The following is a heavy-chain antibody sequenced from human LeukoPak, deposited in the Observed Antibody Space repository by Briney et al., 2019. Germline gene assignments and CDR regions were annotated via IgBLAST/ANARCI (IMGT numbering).Heavy chain of an antibody. D-gene: IGHD3-10*01. Sequence: EASVKVSCKASGYTFTSYGISWVRHAPGQGLEWMVWISAYNGNTNYAQKLQDRVTITTDTSTSTAYMELRSLRSDDTAVYYCARDRRLLWFGELSYYYGMDVWGQGTTVTVSS. V-gene: IGHV1-18*01. J-gene: IGHJ6*02. CDR2: ISAYNGNT. CDR1: GYTFTSYG. CDR3: ARDRRLLWFGELSYYYGMDV.